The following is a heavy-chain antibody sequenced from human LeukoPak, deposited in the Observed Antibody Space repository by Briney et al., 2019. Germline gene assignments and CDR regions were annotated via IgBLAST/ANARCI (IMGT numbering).Heavy chain of an antibody. CDR2: ISTSSSYI. V-gene: IGHV3-23*01. Sequence: GGSLRLSCAASGFTFSSYAMSWVRQAPGKGLEWVSFISTSSSYIHYADSVKGRFTISRDNSKNTLYLQMNSLRAEDTAIYYCAKPARTDYADYWGQGTLVTVSS. CDR3: AKPARTDYADY. J-gene: IGHJ4*02. CDR1: GFTFSSYA. D-gene: IGHD1-14*01.